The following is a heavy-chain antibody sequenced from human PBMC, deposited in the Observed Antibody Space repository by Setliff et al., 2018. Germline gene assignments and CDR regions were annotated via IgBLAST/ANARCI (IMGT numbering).Heavy chain of an antibody. CDR1: GDSFSDYY. V-gene: IGHV4-34*01. CDR2: MYYSGST. Sequence: SETLSLTCVVYGDSFSDYYWSWIRQPPGKGLEWIGSMYYSGSTYYNPSLKGRVTLSVDTTKNQFSLKLTSMTAADTAVYFCARHLLVQGTYHFDYWGQGSPVTVSS. J-gene: IGHJ4*02. CDR3: ARHLLVQGTYHFDY. D-gene: IGHD3-10*01.